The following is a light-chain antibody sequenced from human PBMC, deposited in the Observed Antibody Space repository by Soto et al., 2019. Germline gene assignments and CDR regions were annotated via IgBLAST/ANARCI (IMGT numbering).Light chain of an antibody. Sequence: QSVLTQPASVSGSPGQSITISCTGTSSDVGSYNLVSWYQQHPGKAPKLMIYEVSYRPSGVSNRFSGSKSGNTASLTISGLQAEDEADYYCDSYTSSRAYVFGIGTKLT. CDR2: EVS. CDR3: DSYTSSRAYV. CDR1: SSDVGSYNL. V-gene: IGLV2-14*02. J-gene: IGLJ1*01.